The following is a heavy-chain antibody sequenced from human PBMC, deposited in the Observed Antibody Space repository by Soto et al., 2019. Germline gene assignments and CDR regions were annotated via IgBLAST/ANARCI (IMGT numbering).Heavy chain of an antibody. CDR3: AKAAGSYRNYYGMDV. V-gene: IGHV3-43*01. CDR2: ISWDGGST. J-gene: IGHJ6*02. D-gene: IGHD3-16*02. CDR1: GFTFDDYT. Sequence: PGGSLRLSCAASGFTFDDYTMHWVRQAPGKGLEWVSLISWDGGSTYYADSVKGRFTISRDNSKNSLYLQMNSLRTEDTALYYCAKAAGSYRNYYGMDVWGQGTTVTVSS.